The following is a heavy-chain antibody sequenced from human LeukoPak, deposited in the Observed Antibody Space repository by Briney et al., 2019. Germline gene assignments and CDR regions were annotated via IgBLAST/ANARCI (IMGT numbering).Heavy chain of an antibody. CDR1: GFTFSTYS. D-gene: IGHD2-2*01. Sequence: PGGSLRLSCAASGFTFSTYSMNWVRQAPGKGLEWVSNIRTSAEGENKASYADSVKGRVTISRDDAKNTLYLHMNSLRDDDTAVYYCASDQRYAFDHWGEGNLVTVSS. V-gene: IGHV3-48*02. CDR2: IRTSAEGENKA. J-gene: IGHJ4*02. CDR3: ASDQRYAFDH.